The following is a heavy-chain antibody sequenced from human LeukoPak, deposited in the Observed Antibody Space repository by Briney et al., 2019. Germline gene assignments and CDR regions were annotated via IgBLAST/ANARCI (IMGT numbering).Heavy chain of an antibody. J-gene: IGHJ1*01. CDR1: GFTFSSYA. V-gene: IGHV3-30-3*01. Sequence: GGSLRLSCAASGFTFSSYAMHWVRQAPGKGLEWVAVISYDGSNKYYADSVKGRFTISRDNSKNTLYLQMNSLRAEDTAVYYCARGPSYFRHWGQGTLVTVSS. CDR2: ISYDGSNK. CDR3: ARGPSYFRH.